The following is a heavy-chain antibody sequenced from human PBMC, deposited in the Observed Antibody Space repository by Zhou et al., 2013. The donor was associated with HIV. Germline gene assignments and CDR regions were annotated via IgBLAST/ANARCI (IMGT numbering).Heavy chain of an antibody. CDR1: GGTFSNFP. D-gene: IGHD3-9*01. CDR3: ATRGEDNSAFYHFFDT. CDR2: IIPIFGTP. J-gene: IGHJ4*02. V-gene: IGHV1-69*05. Sequence: QVRLAQSGAQLKKPGSSVKVSCTASGGTFSNFPISWVRQVPGQGLEWMGGIIPIFGTPNYADKFRARLTISTDELTTTTYMDLGSLTSEDTAMYYCATRGEDNSAFYHFFDTWGEGSRGHR.